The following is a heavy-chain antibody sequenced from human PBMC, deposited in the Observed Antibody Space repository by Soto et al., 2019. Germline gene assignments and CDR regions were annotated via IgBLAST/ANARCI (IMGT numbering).Heavy chain of an antibody. D-gene: IGHD1-1*01. J-gene: IGHJ4*01. Sequence: QVQLVESGGGVVQPGGSLRLSCAASGLTFSSYAMNWVRQAPGKGLEWVALISYDGTNKYYEDSVKGRFTISRDNSXXXXXXXXXXXRXXDAALYYXAXDTXNWNXDYXG. CDR2: ISYDGTNK. CDR1: GLTFSSYA. CDR3: AXDTXNWNXDY. V-gene: IGHV3-30-3*01.